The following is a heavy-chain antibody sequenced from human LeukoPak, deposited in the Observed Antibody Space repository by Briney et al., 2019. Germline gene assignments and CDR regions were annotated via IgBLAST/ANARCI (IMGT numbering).Heavy chain of an antibody. D-gene: IGHD6-6*01. CDR2: IDSNGITI. J-gene: IGHJ6*03. CDR3: VGPPSIAAGNSYYYYMDV. V-gene: IGHV3-11*04. CDR1: GFTFSSYA. Sequence: GGSLRLSCAASGFTFSSYAMSWIRQAPGKGLEWVSYIDSNGITIYYEDSVKGRFTISRDNAKNSLYLQMNSLRAEDTAVYYCVGPPSIAAGNSYYYYMDVWGKGTTVTVSS.